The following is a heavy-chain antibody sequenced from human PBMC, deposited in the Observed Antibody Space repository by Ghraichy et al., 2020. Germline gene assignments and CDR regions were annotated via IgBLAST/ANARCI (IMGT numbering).Heavy chain of an antibody. J-gene: IGHJ4*02. D-gene: IGHD2-15*01. Sequence: LSLTCAASGFTFTSHAMNWVRQAPGKGLEWVSSISNSGGRTYYADSVKGRFSISRDNSKNTLYLEMNNLRAEDTAIYYCASTHIVVVVPATDYFDYWSQGTLVTVSS. CDR3: ASTHIVVVVPATDYFDY. CDR1: GFTFTSHA. V-gene: IGHV3-23*01. CDR2: ISNSGGRT.